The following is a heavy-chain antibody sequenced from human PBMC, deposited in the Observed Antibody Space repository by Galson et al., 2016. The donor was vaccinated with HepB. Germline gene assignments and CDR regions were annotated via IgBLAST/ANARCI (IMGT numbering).Heavy chain of an antibody. CDR3: ARVRGYSDDDLNYYYGMDV. Sequence: SLRLSCAASGFTFSVYGMHWVRQAPGKGLEWVAILWSDGNTKYYADSVKGRFTISRDNSKNMLYLQLNNLRAEDTAVYYCARVRGYSDDDLNYYYGMDVWGQGTTVTVSS. CDR1: GFTFSVYG. CDR2: LWSDGNTK. V-gene: IGHV3-33*03. D-gene: IGHD5-18*01. J-gene: IGHJ6*02.